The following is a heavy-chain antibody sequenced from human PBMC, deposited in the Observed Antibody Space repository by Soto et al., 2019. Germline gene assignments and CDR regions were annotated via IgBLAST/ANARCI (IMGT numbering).Heavy chain of an antibody. Sequence: QVQLVQSGAEVKQPGSSVKVSCKASGGTFSNYAFSWVRQAPGQGLEWMGGSIPIFGTANYAQKFQGRVTIIADESTSTACMDLSSLRSEDTAVYYCASVRDMDVWGQATTVTVS. CDR1: GGTFSNYA. V-gene: IGHV1-69*01. CDR3: ASVRDMDV. J-gene: IGHJ6*02. CDR2: SIPIFGTA.